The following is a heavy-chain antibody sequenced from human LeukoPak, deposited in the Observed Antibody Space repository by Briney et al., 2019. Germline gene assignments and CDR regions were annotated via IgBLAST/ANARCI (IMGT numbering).Heavy chain of an antibody. V-gene: IGHV3-21*01. CDR1: GFTFSSYS. D-gene: IGHD2-15*01. J-gene: IGHJ4*02. Sequence: PGGSLRLSCAASGFTFSSYSMNWVRQAPGKGLEWVSSISSSSSYIYYADSVKGRFTISRDNAKNSLYLQMNSLRAEDTAVYYCARVIVVVAASPLGYWGQGTLVTVSS. CDR2: ISSSSSYI. CDR3: ARVIVVVAASPLGY.